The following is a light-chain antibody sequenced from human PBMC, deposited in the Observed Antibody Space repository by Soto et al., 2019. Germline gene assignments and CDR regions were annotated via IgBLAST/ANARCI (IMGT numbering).Light chain of an antibody. V-gene: IGKV1-5*03. CDR2: KAS. J-gene: IGKJ2*01. CDR1: QSISSW. CDR3: QQYNSYSPGYT. Sequence: DIQMTQSPSTLSASVGDRVTITCRASQSISSWLAWYQQKPGKAPKLLIYKASSLESGVPSRFSGSGSGTEFTLTSSSLQPDDFATYYCQQYNSYSPGYTFGQGTKLEIK.